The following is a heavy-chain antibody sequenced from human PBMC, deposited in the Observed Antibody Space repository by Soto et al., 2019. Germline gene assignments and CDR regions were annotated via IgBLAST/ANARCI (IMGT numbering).Heavy chain of an antibody. Sequence: GGSLRLSCAASGFTFRSYGMHWVRQAPGKGLEWVAIIWFDGSNKYYADSVKGRFTISRDISKNTLYLQMDSLRAEDTAVYYCATSAAAGATLSFDSWGQGILVTVSS. J-gene: IGHJ4*02. V-gene: IGHV3-33*01. CDR1: GFTFRSYG. CDR3: ATSAAAGATLSFDS. CDR2: IWFDGSNK. D-gene: IGHD6-13*01.